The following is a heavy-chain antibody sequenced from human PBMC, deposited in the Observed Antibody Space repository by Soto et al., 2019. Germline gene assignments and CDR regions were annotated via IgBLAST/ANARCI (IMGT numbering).Heavy chain of an antibody. Sequence: SVRVSCKSSVGTYSSNAIIGVREATGQGLEWMGGIIPIFGTANYAQKFQGRVTITADESTSTAYMELSSLRSEDTAVYYCAGRSGYYSDGFDSWGQGTMVTVS. D-gene: IGHD3-3*01. CDR1: VGTYSSNA. J-gene: IGHJ3*02. V-gene: IGHV1-69*01. CDR3: AGRSGYYSDGFDS. CDR2: IIPIFGTA.